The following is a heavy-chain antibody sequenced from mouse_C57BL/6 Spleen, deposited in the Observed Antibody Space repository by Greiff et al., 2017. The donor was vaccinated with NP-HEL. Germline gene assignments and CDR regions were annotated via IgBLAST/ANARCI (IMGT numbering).Heavy chain of an antibody. CDR3: ARYLTINGAKDY. CDR1: GFTFTDYY. D-gene: IGHD2-12*01. V-gene: IGHV7-3*01. J-gene: IGHJ4*01. Sequence: EVMLVESGGGLVQPGGSLSLSCAASGFTFTDYYMSWVRQPPGKALEWLGFIRNKANGYTTEYSASVTGRFTISRDTSQSILYRQMNALRAEYSATNYCARYLTINGAKDYWGQGTSVTVSA. CDR2: IRNKANGYTT.